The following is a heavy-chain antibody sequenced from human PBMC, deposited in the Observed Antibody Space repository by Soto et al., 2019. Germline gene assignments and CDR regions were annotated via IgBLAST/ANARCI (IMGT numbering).Heavy chain of an antibody. CDR2: IYYRGNT. CDR1: GDSINSDKDY. V-gene: IGHV4-39*01. D-gene: IGHD3-9*01. J-gene: IGHJ4*02. Sequence: SETLYLTCSVSGDSINSDKDYWGWIRQPPGKGLEWIGSIYYRGNTYYNPSLQTRVTISLDKSKSQFSLRLNSVTAADSAVYFCARLEGLATISYYFDFWGQGAQVTVSS. CDR3: ARLEGLATISYYFDF.